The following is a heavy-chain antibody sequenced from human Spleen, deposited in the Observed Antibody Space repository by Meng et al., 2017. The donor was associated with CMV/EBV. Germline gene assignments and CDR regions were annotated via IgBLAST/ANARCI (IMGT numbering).Heavy chain of an antibody. D-gene: IGHD3-10*01. CDR3: ARCPPEVVRGYWYFDL. V-gene: IGHV3-23*01. CDR1: GFSIKNYD. CDR2: ISRSGESS. Sequence: GESLKISCTASGFSIKNYDMNWVRQAPGKGLEWVSTISRSGESSYHADSVKGRFAISRDNSNNTLYLQMNSLRAEDTAVYYCARCPPEVVRGYWYFDLWGRGTLVTVSS. J-gene: IGHJ2*01.